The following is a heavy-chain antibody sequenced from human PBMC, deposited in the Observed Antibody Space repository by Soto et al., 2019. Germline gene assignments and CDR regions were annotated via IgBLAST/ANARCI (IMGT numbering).Heavy chain of an antibody. CDR3: ARDSTVTTSDAFDL. V-gene: IGHV3-7*01. Sequence: EVQLLESGGGLVQPGGSLRLSCAASGFTISGYWMTWVRQAPGRRLELVANINQDGSEKNYVDSVKGRFTISRGNARNSLGLQMNSLRDEDTAVYYCARDSTVTTSDAFDLWGPGTMVTVSS. CDR2: INQDGSEK. D-gene: IGHD4-17*01. J-gene: IGHJ3*01. CDR1: GFTISGYW.